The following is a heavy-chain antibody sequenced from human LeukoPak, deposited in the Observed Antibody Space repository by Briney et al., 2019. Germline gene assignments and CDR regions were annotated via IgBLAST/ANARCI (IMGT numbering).Heavy chain of an antibody. Sequence: ASVKVSCKASGYTFTGYYMHWVRQAPGQGLEWMGWINPNSGGTNYAQKFQGRVTMTRDTSISTAYMELSRLRSDDTAVYYCARVVVSLSWFGEYDYWGQGTLVTVSS. CDR1: GYTFTGYY. CDR2: INPNSGGT. D-gene: IGHD3-10*01. CDR3: ARVVVSLSWFGEYDY. J-gene: IGHJ4*02. V-gene: IGHV1-2*02.